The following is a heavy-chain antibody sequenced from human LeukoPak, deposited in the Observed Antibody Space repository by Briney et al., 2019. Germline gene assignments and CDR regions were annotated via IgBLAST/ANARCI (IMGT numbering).Heavy chain of an antibody. D-gene: IGHD2-15*01. CDR3: ASRYCSGGSCSSGGFDY. J-gene: IGHJ4*02. V-gene: IGHV1-69*05. Sequence: SVKVSCKASGGTFSSYAISWVRQAPRQGLEWMGGIIPIFGTANYAQKLQGRVTMTTDTSTSTAYMELRSLRSDDTAVYYCASRYCSGGSCSSGGFDYWGQGTLVTVSS. CDR2: IIPIFGTA. CDR1: GGTFSSYA.